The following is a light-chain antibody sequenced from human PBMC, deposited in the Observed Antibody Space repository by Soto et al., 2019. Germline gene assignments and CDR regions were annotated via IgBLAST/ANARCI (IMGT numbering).Light chain of an antibody. J-gene: IGLJ2*01. V-gene: IGLV2-14*01. CDR2: DVS. Sequence: QSALTQPASVSGSPGQSITISCTGTRSDVGGYNYVSWYQQHPGKAPKLMSYDVSNRPSGVSNHFSGSKSGNTASLTISGLQAEDEADDYCSSYTSSSTVVFGGGTKVTVL. CDR3: SSYTSSSTVV. CDR1: RSDVGGYNY.